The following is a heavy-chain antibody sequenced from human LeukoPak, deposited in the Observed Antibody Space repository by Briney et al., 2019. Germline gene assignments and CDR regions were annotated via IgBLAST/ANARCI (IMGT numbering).Heavy chain of an antibody. CDR2: IYYTGST. D-gene: IGHD3-16*02. J-gene: IGHJ4*02. Sequence: SETLSLTCTVSGGSISSSSYYWGWIRQPPGKGLEWIGSIYYTGSTYYNPSLKSRVTISVDTSKNQYSLKLSSVTAADTAVYYCARSDYDYVWGSYRRSDYYFDYWAQGTLVTVSS. V-gene: IGHV4-39*01. CDR1: GGSISSSSYY. CDR3: ARSDYDYVWGSYRRSDYYFDY.